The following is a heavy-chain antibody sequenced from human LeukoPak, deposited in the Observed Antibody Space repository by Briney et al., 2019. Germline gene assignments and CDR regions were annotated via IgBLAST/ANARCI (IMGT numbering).Heavy chain of an antibody. D-gene: IGHD6-6*01. CDR3: ARGRGLAASGY. J-gene: IGHJ4*02. V-gene: IGHV4-39*01. Sequence: PSETLSLTCTVSGGSISSSSYYWGWIRQPPGKGLEWIGSISYSGSTYYNPSLKGRVTISVDTSKNQFSLKLSSVTAADTAVYYCARGRGLAASGYWGQGTLVTVSS. CDR2: ISYSGST. CDR1: GGSISSSSYY.